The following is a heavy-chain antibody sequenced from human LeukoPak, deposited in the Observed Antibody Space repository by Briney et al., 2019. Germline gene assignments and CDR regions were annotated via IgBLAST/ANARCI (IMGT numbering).Heavy chain of an antibody. J-gene: IGHJ6*02. Sequence: GGSLRLSCAASGFTFSSYDMHWVRQTTGKGLEWVPSIGIAGDTYYPGSVKGRFTISRENAKNSLYLQMNSLRAGDTAVYYCARAPPYSSASWGYYGMDVWGQGTTVTVSS. CDR1: GFTFSSYD. CDR2: IGIAGDT. D-gene: IGHD6-6*01. CDR3: ARAPPYSSASWGYYGMDV. V-gene: IGHV3-13*01.